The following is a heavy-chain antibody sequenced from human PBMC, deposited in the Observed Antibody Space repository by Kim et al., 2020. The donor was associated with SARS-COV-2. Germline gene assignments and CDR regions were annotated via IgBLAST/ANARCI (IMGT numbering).Heavy chain of an antibody. CDR1: GGSLSSSSYY. Sequence: SETLSLTCTVSGGSLSSSSYYWGWIRQPPGKGLEWIGTAYYSGNTYYNPSLKSRVTISVDTSKNQFSLKLGSVTAADTAVYYCARQQRYIRGWYVAFYY. CDR3: ARQQRYIRGWYVAFYY. J-gene: IGHJ6*01. V-gene: IGHV4-39*01. CDR2: AYYSGNT. D-gene: IGHD6-19*01.